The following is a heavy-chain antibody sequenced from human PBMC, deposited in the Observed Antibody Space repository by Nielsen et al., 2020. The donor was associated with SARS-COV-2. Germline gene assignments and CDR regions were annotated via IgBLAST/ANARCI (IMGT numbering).Heavy chain of an antibody. CDR3: ARDAGLKVGAPNLCFDI. V-gene: IGHV1-8*01. Sequence: ASVKVSCKASGYTFTSYDINWVRQATGQGLEWMGWMNPNSGNTGYAQKFQGRVTMTRNTSISTAYMELSSLRSEDTAVYYCARDAGLKVGAPNLCFDIWGQGTMVTVSS. CDR2: MNPNSGNT. J-gene: IGHJ3*02. D-gene: IGHD1-26*01. CDR1: GYTFTSYD.